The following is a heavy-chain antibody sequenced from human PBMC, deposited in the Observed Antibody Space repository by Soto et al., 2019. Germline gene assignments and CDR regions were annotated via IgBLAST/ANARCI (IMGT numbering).Heavy chain of an antibody. V-gene: IGHV1-18*04. J-gene: IGHJ5*02. CDR3: ARDAGGWYYRGVNWFDP. Sequence: GASVKVSCKASGYTFTSYGISWVRQAPGQGLEWMGWISAYNGNTNYAQKLQGRVTMTTDTSTSTAYMELRSLRSDDTAVYYCARDAGGWYYRGVNWFDPWGQGTLVTVSS. CDR1: GYTFTSYG. D-gene: IGHD6-19*01. CDR2: ISAYNGNT.